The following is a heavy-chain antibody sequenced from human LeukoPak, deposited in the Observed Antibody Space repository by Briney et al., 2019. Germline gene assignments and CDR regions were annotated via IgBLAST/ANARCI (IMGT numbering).Heavy chain of an antibody. CDR2: ISGSGAGT. CDR1: GFTFSSFA. D-gene: IGHD6-19*01. Sequence: PGGSLRLSCAASGFTFSSFAKSWVRQAPGKGLDWVSSISGSGAGTYYADSVKGRFTISRDNSKNTLYLQMNSLRAEDTAVYYCAKSIAVAFYSWGQGTLVTVSS. V-gene: IGHV3-23*01. J-gene: IGHJ4*02. CDR3: AKSIAVAFYS.